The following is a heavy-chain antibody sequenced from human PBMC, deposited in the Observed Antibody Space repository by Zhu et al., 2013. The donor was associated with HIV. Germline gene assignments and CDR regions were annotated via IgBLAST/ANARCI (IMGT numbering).Heavy chain of an antibody. V-gene: IGHV1-69*12. CDR2: IIPMFGTA. Sequence: HVQLVQSGAEVRKPGSSVKVSCKASGGTLSRYAINWVRLAPGQGLEWMGWIIPMFGTANYAQKFQGRVTIIADESTSTAYMELSSLRSEDTAVYYCARDREMATINWFDPWGQGTLVTVSS. CDR3: ARDREMATINWFDP. CDR1: GGTLSRYA. D-gene: IGHD5-12*01. J-gene: IGHJ5*02.